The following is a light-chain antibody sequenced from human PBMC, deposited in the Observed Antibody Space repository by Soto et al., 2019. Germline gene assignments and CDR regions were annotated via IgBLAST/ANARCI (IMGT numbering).Light chain of an antibody. CDR1: QSVSSSY. J-gene: IGKJ4*01. V-gene: IGKV3-20*01. CDR3: QQYGSSPELT. CDR2: GAS. Sequence: EIVLTQSPGTLSLSPGGRATLSCRASQSVSSSYLAWYQQKPGQAPRLLIYGASSRTTGIPDRFSGSGSGTDFTLTISRLEPEDFAVYYCQQYGSSPELTFGGGTKVDIK.